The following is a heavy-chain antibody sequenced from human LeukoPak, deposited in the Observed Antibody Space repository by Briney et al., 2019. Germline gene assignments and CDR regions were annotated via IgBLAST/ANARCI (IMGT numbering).Heavy chain of an antibody. CDR2: IKQDGSEK. J-gene: IGHJ6*03. CDR1: GFTFSSYW. V-gene: IGHV3-7*01. Sequence: GGSLRLSCAASGFTFSSYWMSWARQAPGKGLEWVANIKQDGSEKYYVDSVKGRFTISRDNAKNSLYLQMNSLRAEDTAVYYCAKSKIVVGPDYYMDVWGKGTTVTISS. CDR3: AKSKIVVGPDYYMDV. D-gene: IGHD2-2*01.